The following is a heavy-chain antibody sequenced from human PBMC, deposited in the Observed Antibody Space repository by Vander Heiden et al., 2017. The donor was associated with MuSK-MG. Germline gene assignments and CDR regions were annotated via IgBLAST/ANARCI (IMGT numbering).Heavy chain of an antibody. CDR3: ARGRRVSSSWSWGY. CDR1: GYTFTSYD. V-gene: IGHV1-8*02. Sequence: QVQLVQSGAEVKKPGASVKVSCKASGYTFTSYDITWVRQATGPGLTWMGWMNPNRGNTGYAQKFQGRVTMTRNTSISTAYMELSSLRSEDTAVYYCARGRRVSSSWSWGYWGQGTLVTVSS. CDR2: MNPNRGNT. D-gene: IGHD6-13*01. J-gene: IGHJ4*02.